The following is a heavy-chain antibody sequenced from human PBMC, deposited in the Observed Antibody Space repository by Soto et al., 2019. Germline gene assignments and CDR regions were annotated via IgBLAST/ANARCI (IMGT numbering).Heavy chain of an antibody. J-gene: IGHJ5*02. CDR2: ISSSSSYI. V-gene: IGHV3-21*01. D-gene: IGHD2-15*01. Sequence: EVQLVESGGGLVKPGGSLRLSCAASGFTFSSYSMNWVRQAPGKGLEWVSSISSSSSYIYYADSVKGRFTISRDNAKNSLYLQMNSLRAEDTAVYYCARDILVVVAATRIGWFDPWGQGTLVTVSS. CDR3: ARDILVVVAATRIGWFDP. CDR1: GFTFSSYS.